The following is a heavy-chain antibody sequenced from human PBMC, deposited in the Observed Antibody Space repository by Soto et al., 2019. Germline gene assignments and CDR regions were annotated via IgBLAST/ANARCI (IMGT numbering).Heavy chain of an antibody. D-gene: IGHD2-15*01. CDR2: INSDGSST. CDR1: GFTFSSYW. J-gene: IGHJ4*02. Sequence: EVQLVESGGGLVQPGGSLRLSCAASGFTFSSYWMHWVRQAPGKGLVWVSGINSDGSSTSYADSVKGRFTISRDNAKNTLYLQMNSLRAEYTAVYYCVRTSLVVAAATREDYWGQGTLVTVSS. V-gene: IGHV3-74*01. CDR3: VRTSLVVAAATREDY.